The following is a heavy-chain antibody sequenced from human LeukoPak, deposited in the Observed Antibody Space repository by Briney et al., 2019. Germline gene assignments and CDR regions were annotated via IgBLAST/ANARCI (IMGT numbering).Heavy chain of an antibody. CDR1: GYTFTGYY. Sequence: ASVKVSCKASGYTFTGYYMHWVRQAPGQGLEWMGWINPNSGGTNYAQKFQGRVTMTRDTSISTAYMELSRLRSDDTAVYYCARVSSGWYGDLFDYWGQGTLVTVSS. CDR2: INPNSGGT. CDR3: ARVSSGWYGDLFDY. J-gene: IGHJ4*02. D-gene: IGHD6-19*01. V-gene: IGHV1-2*02.